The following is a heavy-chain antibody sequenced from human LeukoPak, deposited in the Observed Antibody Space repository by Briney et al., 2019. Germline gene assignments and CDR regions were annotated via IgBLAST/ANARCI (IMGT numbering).Heavy chain of an antibody. J-gene: IGHJ4*02. D-gene: IGHD6-19*01. CDR3: ARGDKIRLGSPIVHSSGWYMFDY. CDR1: GFTFDDYA. CDR2: INWNGGTT. Sequence: GGSLRLSCAASGFTFDDYAMTWVRQTPGKGLEWVSGINWNGGTTSYADSLKGRFTISRDNAKNSLYLQMNSLRAEDTALYYCARGDKIRLGSPIVHSSGWYMFDYWGQGTLVTVSS. V-gene: IGHV3-20*04.